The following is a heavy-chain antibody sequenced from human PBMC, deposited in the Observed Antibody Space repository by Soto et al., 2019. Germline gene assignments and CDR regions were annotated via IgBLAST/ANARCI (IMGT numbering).Heavy chain of an antibody. CDR1: GYAFTTYG. D-gene: IGHD1-1*01. V-gene: IGHV1-18*01. CDR2: NSAHNGNT. Sequence: QVHLVQSGAEVKKPGASVKVSGKGSGYAFTTYGITWVRQAPGQGLEWMGWNSAHNGNTNHAQKLKGRVTVTRDTSTRTAYMELRSLRSEDTAVYYCARGRYGDYWGQGALVTVSS. J-gene: IGHJ4*02. CDR3: ARGRYGDY.